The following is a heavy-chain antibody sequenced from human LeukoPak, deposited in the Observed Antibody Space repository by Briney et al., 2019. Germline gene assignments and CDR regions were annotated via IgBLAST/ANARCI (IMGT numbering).Heavy chain of an antibody. D-gene: IGHD3-10*01. CDR1: GFSLSASA. V-gene: IGHV3-23*01. Sequence: GGSLRLSVAASGFSLSASAMSWVRQTPGKGLEWVSSISENGRSTYYADSVKGRFTISRDNSKNTLYLQMNSLRAEDTAVYYCAKDTLRGVIIALHYWGQGTLVTVSS. J-gene: IGHJ4*02. CDR2: ISENGRST. CDR3: AKDTLRGVIIALHY.